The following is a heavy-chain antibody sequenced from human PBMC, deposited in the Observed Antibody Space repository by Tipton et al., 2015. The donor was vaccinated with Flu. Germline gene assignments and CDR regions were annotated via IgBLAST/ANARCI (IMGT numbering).Heavy chain of an antibody. CDR3: ARGFIRLCDY. CDR1: GFTFSSYE. J-gene: IGHJ4*02. D-gene: IGHD3-16*01. V-gene: IGHV3-48*03. Sequence: SLRLYCAASGFTFSSYEMNWVRQAPGKGLEWVSYITPSGVDKYYADSVRGRFTVSRDNAKNSLYLQIDSLRAEDTGMYYCARGFIRLCDYWGPGTLFTVS. CDR2: ITPSGVDK.